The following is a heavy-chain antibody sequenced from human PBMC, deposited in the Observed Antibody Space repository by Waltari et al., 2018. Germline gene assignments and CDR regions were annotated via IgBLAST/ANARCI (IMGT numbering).Heavy chain of an antibody. CDR2: IHSDGRST. CDR3: ARDGLGSSHDY. Sequence: EVQLVESGGGLIPPGGSLRLSCAASGFSISGYWMHWVRLPPGKGLVWVSRIHSDGRSTSYVDSVRGRFTVSRDNAKNTVYLQMNSLRADDTGVYFCARDGLGSSHDYWGQGTLVTVSS. CDR1: GFSISGYW. V-gene: IGHV3-74*01. J-gene: IGHJ4*02. D-gene: IGHD6-6*01.